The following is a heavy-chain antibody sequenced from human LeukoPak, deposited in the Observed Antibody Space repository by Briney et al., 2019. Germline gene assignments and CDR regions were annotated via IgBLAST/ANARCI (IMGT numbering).Heavy chain of an antibody. V-gene: IGHV4-59*08. Sequence: SETLSLTCTVSGGSISSYYWSWIRQPPGKGLEWIGYIYYSGSTNYNPSLKSRVTMSVDTSKNQFSLKLSSVTAADTAVYYCARQGYYYDSSGYYSGWFDPWGQGTLVTVSS. CDR3: ARQGYYYDSSGYYSGWFDP. J-gene: IGHJ5*02. CDR2: IYYSGST. D-gene: IGHD3-22*01. CDR1: GGSISSYY.